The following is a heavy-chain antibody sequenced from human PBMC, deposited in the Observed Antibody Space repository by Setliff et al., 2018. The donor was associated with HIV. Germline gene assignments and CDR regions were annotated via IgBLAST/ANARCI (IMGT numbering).Heavy chain of an antibody. J-gene: IGHJ4*02. CDR2: IYHSGNT. Sequence: SETLSLTCTVSGYSISGDYWWGWIRQPPGKGLEWIGRIYHSGNTYYNPSLKSRVIISADMSKNQFSLKLTSVTAADTAVFYCAGSVMTTTNYFEYWGPGTLVTVSS. CDR1: GYSISGDYW. V-gene: IGHV4-38-2*02. CDR3: AGSVMTTTNYFEY. D-gene: IGHD4-4*01.